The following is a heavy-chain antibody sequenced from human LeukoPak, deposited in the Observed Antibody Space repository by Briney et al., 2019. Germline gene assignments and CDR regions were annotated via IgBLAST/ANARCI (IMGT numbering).Heavy chain of an antibody. CDR1: GYTFTSYA. CDR3: ARDGDCSGGSCYNNNWFDP. D-gene: IGHD2-15*01. J-gene: IGHJ5*02. Sequence: ASVKVSCKASGYTFTSYAMHWVRQAPGQSLEWMGWINADNGNTIYSQKFQGRVTITRDTSASTAYMELSSLRSEDTAVYYCARDGDCSGGSCYNNNWFDPWGQGTLVTVSS. V-gene: IGHV1-3*01. CDR2: INADNGNT.